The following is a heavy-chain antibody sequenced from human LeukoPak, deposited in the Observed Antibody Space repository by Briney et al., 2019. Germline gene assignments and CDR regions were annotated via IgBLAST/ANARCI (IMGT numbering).Heavy chain of an antibody. CDR3: ARLWFGEYYFEY. CDR1: GFTVSSNY. Sequence: PGGSLRLSCAASGFTVSSNYMSWVRQAPGKGLEWVSVIYSGGSTYYADSVKGRFTISRDNSKNTLYLQMNSLRAEDTAVYYCARLWFGEYYFEYWGQGTLVTVSS. CDR2: IYSGGST. V-gene: IGHV3-53*01. D-gene: IGHD3-10*01. J-gene: IGHJ4*02.